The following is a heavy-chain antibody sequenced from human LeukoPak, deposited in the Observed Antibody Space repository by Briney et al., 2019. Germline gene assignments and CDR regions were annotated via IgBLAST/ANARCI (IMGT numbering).Heavy chain of an antibody. CDR2: INHSGST. CDR3: ASYDYANWFDP. J-gene: IGHJ5*02. Sequence: SETLSLTCAVYGGSFSGYYWSWIRQPPGKGLEWIGEINHSGSTNYNPSLKSRVAISVDTSKNQFSLKLSSVTAADTAVYYCASYDYANWFDPWGQGTLVTVSS. D-gene: IGHD4-17*01. CDR1: GGSFSGYY. V-gene: IGHV4-34*01.